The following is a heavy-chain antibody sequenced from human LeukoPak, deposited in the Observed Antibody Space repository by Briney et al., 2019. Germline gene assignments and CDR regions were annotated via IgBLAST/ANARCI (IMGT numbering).Heavy chain of an antibody. CDR1: GFTFSSYA. D-gene: IGHD2-21*01. J-gene: IGHJ6*03. CDR2: ISGSGGST. V-gene: IGHV3-23*01. Sequence: GGSLRLSCAASGFTFSSYAMSWVRQAPGKGLEWVSAISGSGGSTYYADSVKGRFTISRDNSKNTLYLQMNSLRAEDTAVYYCAKRYLGSYYYYMDVWGKGTTVTISS. CDR3: AKRYLGSYYYYMDV.